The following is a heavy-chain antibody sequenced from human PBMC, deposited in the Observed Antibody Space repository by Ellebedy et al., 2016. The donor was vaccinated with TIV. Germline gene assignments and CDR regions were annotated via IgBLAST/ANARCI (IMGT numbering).Heavy chain of an antibody. Sequence: SETLSLTXTVSGGSISSYYWSWIRQPPGKGLEWIGTIYSSGSTYYNPSLKSRVTISVDTSKNQFSLNLSSVTAADTAVYYCGTGTTDYWGQGTLVTVSS. J-gene: IGHJ4*02. V-gene: IGHV4-59*04. CDR2: IYSSGST. CDR1: GGSISSYY. D-gene: IGHD1-1*01. CDR3: GTGTTDY.